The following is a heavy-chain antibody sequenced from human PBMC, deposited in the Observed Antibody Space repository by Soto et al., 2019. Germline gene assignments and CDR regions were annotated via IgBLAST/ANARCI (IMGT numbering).Heavy chain of an antibody. CDR1: GYTFTTYA. V-gene: IGHV1-18*01. CDR2: ISAYNGNT. Sequence: QVQLVQSGAELKTPGASVKGSCKSSGYTFTTYAISWVRQAPGQGLEWMGWISAYNGNTKYAQNLQGRVTMTTDTSTSTAYMELRSLRSDDTAVYYCTRDGPPFDYWGQGTLVTVSS. J-gene: IGHJ4*02. CDR3: TRDGPPFDY.